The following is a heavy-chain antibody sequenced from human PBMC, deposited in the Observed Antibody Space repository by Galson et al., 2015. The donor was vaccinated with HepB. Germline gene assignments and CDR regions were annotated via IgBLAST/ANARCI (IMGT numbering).Heavy chain of an antibody. CDR2: VSGSGGRT. CDR1: GFTFSGYA. D-gene: IGHD3-10*01. CDR3: ANRRGDYYYMDV. Sequence: SLRLSCAASGFTFSGYAMTWVRQAPGKGLECVSGVSGSGGRTYYADSVKGRFTISRDNSKNTLYLQMNSLRAEDTAVYYCANRRGDYYYMDVWGKGTTVTVSS. V-gene: IGHV3-23*01. J-gene: IGHJ6*03.